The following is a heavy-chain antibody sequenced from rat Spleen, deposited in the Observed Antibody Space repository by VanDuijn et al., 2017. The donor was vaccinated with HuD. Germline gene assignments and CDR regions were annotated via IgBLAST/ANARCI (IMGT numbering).Heavy chain of an antibody. CDR1: GFSLSNYG. D-gene: IGHD1-8*01. CDR3: ARALQYPHY. J-gene: IGHJ2*01. Sequence: QVQLKESGPGLVQPSQTLSLTCTVSGFSLSNYGVFWVRQPPGKGLEWMGVIWGNGNANYNSVLKSRLSISRDTSKSQVFLEMNSLQTGDTATYYCARALQYPHYWGQGVMVTVSS. V-gene: IGHV2-13*01. CDR2: IWGNGNA.